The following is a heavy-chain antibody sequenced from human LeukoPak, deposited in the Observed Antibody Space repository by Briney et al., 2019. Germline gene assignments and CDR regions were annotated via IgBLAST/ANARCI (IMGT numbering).Heavy chain of an antibody. Sequence: PGRSLRLSCAVSGFTFDDYAMHWVRQAPGKGLEWVSGISWNSGSIGYADSVKGRFTISRDNAKNSLYLQMNSLRAEDTALYYCAKDYYGSGSYSRVDVWGQGTTVTVSS. V-gene: IGHV3-9*01. J-gene: IGHJ6*02. CDR2: ISWNSGSI. CDR3: AKDYYGSGSYSRVDV. D-gene: IGHD3-10*01. CDR1: GFTFDDYA.